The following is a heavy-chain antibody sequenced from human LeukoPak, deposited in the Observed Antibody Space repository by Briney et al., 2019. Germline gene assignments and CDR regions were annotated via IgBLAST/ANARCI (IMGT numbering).Heavy chain of an antibody. CDR3: AKDIRGYGSTWSSGSRSSYGMDV. Sequence: AGGSLRLSCAASGFTFSSYSMNWVRQAPGKGLEWVSFISSSSSTIYYADSVKGRFTISRDNSKNSLSLQMNSLRTEDTALYYCAKDIRGYGSTWSSGSRSSYGMDVWGQGTTVTVSS. J-gene: IGHJ6*02. CDR2: ISSSSSTI. D-gene: IGHD6-13*01. V-gene: IGHV3-48*04. CDR1: GFTFSSYS.